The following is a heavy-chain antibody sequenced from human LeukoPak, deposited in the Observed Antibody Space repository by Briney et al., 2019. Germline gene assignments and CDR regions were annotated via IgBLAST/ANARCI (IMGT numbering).Heavy chain of an antibody. V-gene: IGHV3-74*01. CDR3: ARSDYFDY. Sequence: GVSLRLSCAASGFSFSSQWMHWVRQAPGKGLVWVARINSAGSSTRYADSVKGRFTVSRDNANNTLYLQMNSLRAEDTAVYYCARSDYFDYWGQGTLVTVSS. J-gene: IGHJ4*02. CDR2: INSAGSST. CDR1: GFSFSSQW.